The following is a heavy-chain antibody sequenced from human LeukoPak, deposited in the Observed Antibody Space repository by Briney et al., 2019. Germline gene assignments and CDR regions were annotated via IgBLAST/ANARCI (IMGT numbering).Heavy chain of an antibody. CDR3: AKPEVYYYDSSGKYYFDY. D-gene: IGHD3-22*01. Sequence: GGSLRLSCATSGFTFSSYGMHWVRQAPGKGLEWVAVISYDGSNKYYADSVKGRFTISRDNSKNTLYLQMNSLRAEVTAVYYCAKPEVYYYDSSGKYYFDYWGQGTLVTVSS. CDR1: GFTFSSYG. J-gene: IGHJ4*02. CDR2: ISYDGSNK. V-gene: IGHV3-30*18.